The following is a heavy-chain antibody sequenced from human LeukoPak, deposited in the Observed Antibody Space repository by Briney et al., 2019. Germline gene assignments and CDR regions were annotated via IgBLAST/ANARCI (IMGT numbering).Heavy chain of an antibody. CDR2: ISSSSSYI. V-gene: IGHV3-21*01. D-gene: IGHD6-13*01. Sequence: GGSLRLSCAASGFTFSSYSMNWVRQAPGKGLEWVSSISSSSSYIYCADSVKGRFTISRDNAKNSLYLQMNSLRAEDTAVYYCARGLAAAGILWSAFDIWGQGTMVTVSS. CDR3: ARGLAAAGILWSAFDI. J-gene: IGHJ3*02. CDR1: GFTFSSYS.